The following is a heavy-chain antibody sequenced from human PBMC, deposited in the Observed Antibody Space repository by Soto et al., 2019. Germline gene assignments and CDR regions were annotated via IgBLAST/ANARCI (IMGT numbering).Heavy chain of an antibody. CDR1: GFSLSTSGMC. V-gene: IGHV2-70*01. Sequence: GSGPTLVNPTQTLTLTCTFSGFSLSTSGMCVSWIRQPPGKALEWLALIDWDDDKYYSTSLKTRLTISKDTSKNQVVHTMTNMDPVDTATYYCARLRYSGYFFAYWGQGTPVTVSS. CDR3: ARLRYSGYFFAY. CDR2: IDWDDDK. D-gene: IGHD5-12*01. J-gene: IGHJ4*02.